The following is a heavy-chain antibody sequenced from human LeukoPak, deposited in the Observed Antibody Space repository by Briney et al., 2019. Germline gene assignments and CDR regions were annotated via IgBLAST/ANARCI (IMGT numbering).Heavy chain of an antibody. CDR2: IKEDGSVR. J-gene: IGHJ4*02. CDR3: ARFVGACSGGSCYSDY. D-gene: IGHD2-15*01. CDR1: AFIFSGHW. Sequence: PAGGSLRLSCEGSAFIFSGHWMNWARQTPGKGLEWVASIKEDGSVRQYVDSVKGRFSISRDNTKGSLFLQLNSLRAEDTAVYYCARFVGACSGGSCYSDYWGQGTLVTVSS. V-gene: IGHV3-7*03.